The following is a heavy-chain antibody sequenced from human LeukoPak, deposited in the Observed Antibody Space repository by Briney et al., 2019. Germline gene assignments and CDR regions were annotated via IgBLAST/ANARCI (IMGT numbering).Heavy chain of an antibody. CDR3: AAAYFGVDQFYYGMDV. CDR1: GFTFSTYG. D-gene: IGHD3-3*01. V-gene: IGHV3-33*01. CDR2: IWYDGSNK. Sequence: GGSLRLSCAASGFTFSTYGMHWVRQAPGKGLEWVAVIWYDGSNKYYADSVKGRFTISRDNSKNTLYLQMNSLRAEDTAIYYCAAAYFGVDQFYYGMDVWGRGTTVTVSS. J-gene: IGHJ6*02.